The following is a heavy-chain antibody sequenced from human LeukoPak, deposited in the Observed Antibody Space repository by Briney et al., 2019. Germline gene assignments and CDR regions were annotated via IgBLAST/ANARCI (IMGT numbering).Heavy chain of an antibody. V-gene: IGHV3-7*01. D-gene: IGHD1-26*01. CDR1: GFTFSTYW. CDR3: ARGYLYYFDY. CDR2: IKVDGSEE. Sequence: GGSLRLSCAASGFTFSTYWMNWVRQAPGKGLEWVANIKVDGSEEYYTDSVEGRFSISRDNAKNSLYLQMNSLRAEDTVVYYCARGYLYYFDYWGQGTLVTVSS. J-gene: IGHJ4*02.